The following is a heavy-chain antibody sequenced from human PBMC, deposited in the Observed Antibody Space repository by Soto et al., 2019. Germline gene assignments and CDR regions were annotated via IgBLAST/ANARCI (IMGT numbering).Heavy chain of an antibody. Sequence: SETLSLTCAVYGGSFSGYYWSWIRQPPGKGLEWIGEINHSGSTNYNPSLKSRVTISVDTSKNQFSLKLSSVTAADTAVYYCARGLVRGFSLYYYYMDVWGKGTTVTVS. D-gene: IGHD3-10*01. CDR1: GGSFSGYY. V-gene: IGHV4-34*01. CDR3: ARGLVRGFSLYYYYMDV. CDR2: INHSGST. J-gene: IGHJ6*03.